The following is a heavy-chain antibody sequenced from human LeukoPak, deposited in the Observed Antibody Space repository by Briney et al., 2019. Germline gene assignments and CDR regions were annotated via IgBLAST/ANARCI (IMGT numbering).Heavy chain of an antibody. J-gene: IGHJ2*01. D-gene: IGHD1-1*01. Sequence: GGFLRLSCAASGFTFDDYAMHWVRQGPGKGLEWVALISWDGSRTYFADSVRGRFNISRDNSKHSLHLQMNSLRLEDTALYYCAKANIASGGTGWYFALWGRGTLVTVSS. CDR3: AKANIASGGTGWYFAL. V-gene: IGHV3-43D*04. CDR2: ISWDGSRT. CDR1: GFTFDDYA.